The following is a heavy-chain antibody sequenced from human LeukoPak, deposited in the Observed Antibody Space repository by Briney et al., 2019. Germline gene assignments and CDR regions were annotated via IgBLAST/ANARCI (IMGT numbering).Heavy chain of an antibody. CDR3: ARGMPLVRGANGHFDY. D-gene: IGHD3-10*01. CDR2: IYYSGST. J-gene: IGHJ4*02. Sequence: PSETLSLTCTVSGGSISSSSYYWGWIRQPPGKGLEWIGSIYYSGSTYYNPSLKSRVTISVDTSKNQFSLKLSSVTAADTAVYYCARGMPLVRGANGHFDYWGQGTLVTVSS. V-gene: IGHV4-39*07. CDR1: GGSISSSSYY.